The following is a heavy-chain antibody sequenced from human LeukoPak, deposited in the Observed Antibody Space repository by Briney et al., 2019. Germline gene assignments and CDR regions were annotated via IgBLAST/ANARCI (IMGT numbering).Heavy chain of an antibody. Sequence: SETLSLTCAVYGGSFSGYYWSCLRQPPGKGLEWIGEINHSGSTNYNPSLKSRVTISVDTSKNQFSLKLSSVAAADTAVYYCARGESGGQLLSSFDIWGQGTMVTVSS. D-gene: IGHD2-2*01. CDR2: INHSGST. J-gene: IGHJ3*02. CDR3: ARGESGGQLLSSFDI. V-gene: IGHV4-34*01. CDR1: GGSFSGYY.